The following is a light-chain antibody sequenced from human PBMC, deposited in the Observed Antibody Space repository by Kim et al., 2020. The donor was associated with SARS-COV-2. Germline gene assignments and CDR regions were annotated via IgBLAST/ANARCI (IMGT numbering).Light chain of an antibody. CDR3: QQFNDWPRT. V-gene: IGKV3-15*01. CDR2: GAS. Sequence: EIVLTQSPATLSLSPGERATLSCWASQSVNSNLVWYQQKPGQAPRLLIYGASTRATGIPARFSGSGSGTEFTLTISSLQSEDFAVYYCQQFNDWPRTFGQGTKVDIK. J-gene: IGKJ1*01. CDR1: QSVNSN.